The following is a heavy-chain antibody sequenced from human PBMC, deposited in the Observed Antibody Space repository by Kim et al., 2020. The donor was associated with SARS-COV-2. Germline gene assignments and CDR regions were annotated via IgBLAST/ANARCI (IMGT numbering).Heavy chain of an antibody. J-gene: IGHJ4*02. V-gene: IGHV3-49*04. CDR2: IRSKAYGGKT. Sequence: GGSLRLSCAASGFTFGDYAMSWVRQAPGKGLEWVCFIRSKAYGGKTEYAASVKGRFTISRDDSKSIAYLQMNSVKNEDTAVYSCTRKDYWGQGTLVIVSS. CDR1: GFTFGDYA. CDR3: TRKDY.